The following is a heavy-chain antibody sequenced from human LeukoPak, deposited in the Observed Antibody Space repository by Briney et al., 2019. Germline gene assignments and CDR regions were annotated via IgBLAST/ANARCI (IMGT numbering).Heavy chain of an antibody. V-gene: IGHV4-34*01. Sequence: SETLSLTCAVYGVSFSGYYWSWLRQPPGKGLEWIGEINHSGSTNYNPSLKSRVTISVDTSKNQFSLRLSSVTAADTAVYYCARGRREYGYWGQGTLVTVPS. CDR1: GVSFSGYY. CDR2: INHSGST. CDR3: ARGRREYGY. D-gene: IGHD3-10*01. J-gene: IGHJ4*02.